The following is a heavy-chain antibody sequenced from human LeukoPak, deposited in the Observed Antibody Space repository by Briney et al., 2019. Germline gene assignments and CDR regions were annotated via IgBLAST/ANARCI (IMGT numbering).Heavy chain of an antibody. CDR1: GFTFSSYA. V-gene: IGHV3-64D*06. CDR2: ISSNGGST. CDR3: VRQYNYGPDY. J-gene: IGHJ4*02. Sequence: GGSLRLSCSASGFTFSSYATHWVRQAPGKGLEYVSAISSNGGSTYYADSVKGRFTISRDNSKNTLYLQMSSLRAEDTAVYYCVRQYNYGPDYWGQGTLVTVSS. D-gene: IGHD5-18*01.